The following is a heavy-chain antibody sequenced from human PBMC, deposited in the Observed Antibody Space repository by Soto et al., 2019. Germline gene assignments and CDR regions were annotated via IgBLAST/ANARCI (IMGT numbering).Heavy chain of an antibody. CDR1: GYTFTGYY. CDR3: ARDYRELGTAFDI. J-gene: IGHJ3*02. CDR2: INPNSGGT. V-gene: IGHV1-2*04. Sequence: ASVNVSCKASGYTFTGYYMHWVRQAPGQGLEWMGWINPNSGGTNYAQKFQGWVTMTRDTSISTAYMELSRLRSDDTAVYYCARDYRELGTAFDIWGQGTMVTVSS. D-gene: IGHD1-26*01.